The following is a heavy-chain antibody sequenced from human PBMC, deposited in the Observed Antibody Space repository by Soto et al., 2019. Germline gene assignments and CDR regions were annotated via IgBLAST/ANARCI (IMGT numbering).Heavy chain of an antibody. CDR2: ISGSGSST. CDR1: GFTFSSYA. D-gene: IGHD2-15*01. J-gene: IGHJ3*02. Sequence: GGPLRLSCAASGFTFSSYAMSWVRQAPGKGLEWVSAISGSGSSTYYADSVKGRFTISRDNSKNTLYLQMNSLRAENTAVYYCARRSPSWAFDIWGQGTMVTVSS. V-gene: IGHV3-23*01. CDR3: ARRSPSWAFDI.